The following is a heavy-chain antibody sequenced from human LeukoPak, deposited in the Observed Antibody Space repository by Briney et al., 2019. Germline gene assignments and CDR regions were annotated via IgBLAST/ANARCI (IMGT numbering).Heavy chain of an antibody. CDR1: GFTFSSYG. Sequence: GGSLRLSCAASGFTFSSYGMHWVRQAPGKGLEWVAFIRYDGSNKYYADSVKGRFTISRDNSKNTLYLQMNSLRSDDTAVYYCARVTYGGNSFDYWGQGTLVTVSS. CDR2: IRYDGSNK. D-gene: IGHD4-23*01. V-gene: IGHV3-30*02. J-gene: IGHJ4*02. CDR3: ARVTYGGNSFDY.